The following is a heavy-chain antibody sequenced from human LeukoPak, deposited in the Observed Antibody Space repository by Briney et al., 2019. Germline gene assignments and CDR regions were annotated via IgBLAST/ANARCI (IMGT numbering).Heavy chain of an antibody. CDR1: GFTFDDYA. CDR3: AKDTRLEVVTPSSDY. V-gene: IGHV3-9*01. J-gene: IGHJ4*02. D-gene: IGHD4-23*01. CDR2: ISWNSGSI. Sequence: GGSLRLSCAASGFTFDDYAMHWVRQAPGKGLEWVSGISWNSGSIGYADSVKGRFTISRDNAKNSLYLQMNSLRAEDTALYYCAKDTRLEVVTPSSDYWGQGTLVTVSS.